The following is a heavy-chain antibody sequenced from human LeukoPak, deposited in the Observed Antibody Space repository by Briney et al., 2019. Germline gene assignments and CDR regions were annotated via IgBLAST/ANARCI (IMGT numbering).Heavy chain of an antibody. CDR1: GFTVSSNY. D-gene: IGHD2-2*01. J-gene: IGHJ4*02. CDR2: ISGSGGSP. V-gene: IGHV3-23*01. Sequence: GGSLRLSCAASGFTVSSNYMTWVRQAPGEGLEWVSSISGSGGSPIYADSVKGRFTISRDNSKSTLYLQMNSLRAEDTAIYYCARYCTSTSCAFEYWGQGTLVTVSS. CDR3: ARYCTSTSCAFEY.